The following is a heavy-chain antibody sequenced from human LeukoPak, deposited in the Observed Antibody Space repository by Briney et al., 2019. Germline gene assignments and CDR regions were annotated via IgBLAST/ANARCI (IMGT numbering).Heavy chain of an antibody. Sequence: SETLSLTCAVYGGSFSGYYWSWIRQPPGKGLEWIGEINHSGSTNYNPSLKSRVTISVDTSKNQFSLKLSSVTAADTAVYYCARGLGYWGQGTLVTVSS. V-gene: IGHV4-34*01. CDR3: ARGLGY. J-gene: IGHJ4*02. CDR2: INHSGST. CDR1: GGSFSGYY.